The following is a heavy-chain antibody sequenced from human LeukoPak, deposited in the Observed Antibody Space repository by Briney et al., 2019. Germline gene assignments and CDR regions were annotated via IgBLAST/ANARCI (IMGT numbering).Heavy chain of an antibody. J-gene: IGHJ6*03. CDR1: GGTFSSCA. Sequence: ASVKVSCKASGGTFSSCAISWVRQAPGQGLEWMGWIIPNFGTANYAQKLQGRVTITTDKSTSTAYMELSSLRSEDTAVYYCARCRIASRWAFGYYYYMDVWGKGTTVPV. V-gene: IGHV1-69*05. CDR3: ARCRIASRWAFGYYYYMDV. D-gene: IGHD3-3*01. CDR2: IIPNFGTA.